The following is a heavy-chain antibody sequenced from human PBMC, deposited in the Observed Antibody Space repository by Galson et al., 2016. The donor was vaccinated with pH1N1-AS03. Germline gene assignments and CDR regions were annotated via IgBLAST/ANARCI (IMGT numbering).Heavy chain of an antibody. CDR1: GISLSSSW. CDR3: ARGYDDSGPDDHRLFDS. Sequence: SLRLSCAASGISLSSSWMHWVRQAPGRGLVWVSGLNGVGSSIKYADAVKGRFTISRDNAKNMLYLQMNSLRADDAAVYYCARGYDDSGPDDHRLFDSWGQGTQVTVSS. CDR2: LNGVGSSI. V-gene: IGHV3-74*01. J-gene: IGHJ5*01. D-gene: IGHD3-22*01.